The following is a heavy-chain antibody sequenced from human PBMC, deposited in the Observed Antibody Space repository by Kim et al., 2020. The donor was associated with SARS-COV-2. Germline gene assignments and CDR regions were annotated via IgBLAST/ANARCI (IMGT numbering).Heavy chain of an antibody. CDR1: GYSFTSYW. V-gene: IGHV5-51*01. CDR3: ARHLFQTHDYSSGPYFDY. Sequence: GESLKISCKGSGYSFTSYWIGWVRQMPGKGLEWMGIIYPGDSDTRYSPSFQGQVTISADKSISTAYLQWSSLKASDTAMYYCARHLFQTHDYSSGPYFDYWGQGTLVTVSS. J-gene: IGHJ4*02. D-gene: IGHD3-22*01. CDR2: IYPGDSDT.